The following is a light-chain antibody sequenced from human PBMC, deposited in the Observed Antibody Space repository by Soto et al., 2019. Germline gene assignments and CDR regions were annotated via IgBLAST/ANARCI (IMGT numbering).Light chain of an antibody. CDR1: SSDLGGYNY. CDR2: EVN. V-gene: IGLV2-14*01. J-gene: IGLJ2*01. CDR3: SSYTSTSALVI. Sequence: QPVLTQPASVSGSPGQSITISCTGTSSDLGGYNYVSWYQQHPGEGPKLMIFEVNNRPLGVSDRFSGSKSGNTASLTISGLQADDEADYYCSSYTSTSALVIFGGGTKLTVL.